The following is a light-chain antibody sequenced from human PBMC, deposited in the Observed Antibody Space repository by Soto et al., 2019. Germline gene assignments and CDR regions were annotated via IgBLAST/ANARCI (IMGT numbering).Light chain of an antibody. CDR3: QHANSFPLT. V-gene: IGKV1D-12*01. Sequence: DIQMTQSPSSVSASVGDRVTITCRASQGINNWLAWYQQKPGKAPKLLIYTTSSLQSGVPSRFSGSGYGTDFTLTISSLQHEDFATYYCQHANSFPLTFGGGTKVEIK. CDR2: TTS. J-gene: IGKJ4*01. CDR1: QGINNW.